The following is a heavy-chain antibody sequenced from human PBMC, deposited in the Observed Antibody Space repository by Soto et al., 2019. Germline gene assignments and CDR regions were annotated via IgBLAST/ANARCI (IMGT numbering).Heavy chain of an antibody. D-gene: IGHD1-26*01. CDR3: ARDPPQYRGSPGDY. CDR1: GFTFSIYG. CDR2: IWYDGSNK. Sequence: QVQLVESGGGVVQPGRSLRLSCAASGFTFSIYGIHWVRQAPGRGLEWVAVIWYDGSNKYYADSVKGRFTISRDNSKNTLYLQMNSHRAEGTAVYYFARDPPQYRGSPGDYWGQGTLVTVSS. J-gene: IGHJ4*02. V-gene: IGHV3-33*01.